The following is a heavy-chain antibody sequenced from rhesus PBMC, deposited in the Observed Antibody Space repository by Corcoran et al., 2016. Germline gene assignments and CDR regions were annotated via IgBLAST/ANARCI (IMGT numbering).Heavy chain of an antibody. V-gene: IGHV4-169*01. Sequence: QLLRPGTGPGLGYPSAPLPFPCALLARSLRIVFGRCPPQAPVRALGCVGYIYGSVDSTNDNPSHKRRVNRSVNTSKNQSTQKLSSVTAAETAVDYCATDRSCSWNGGEFDVWGPGVLVTVSS. CDR1: ARSLRIVF. CDR2: IYGSVDST. CDR3: ATDRSCSWNGGEFDV. J-gene: IGHJ5-1*01. D-gene: IGHD1-14*01.